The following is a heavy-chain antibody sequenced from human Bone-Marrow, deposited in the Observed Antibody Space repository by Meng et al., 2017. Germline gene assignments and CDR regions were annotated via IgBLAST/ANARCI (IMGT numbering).Heavy chain of an antibody. CDR3: ARDSVEMAKIGYGMDV. J-gene: IGHJ6*02. Sequence: GESLKISCAASGFTFSSYSMNWVRQAPGKGLEWVSSISSSSSYIYYADSVKGRYTISRDNAKNSLYLQMNSLRAEDTAVYYCARDSVEMAKIGYGMDVWGQGTTVTVSS. D-gene: IGHD5-24*01. V-gene: IGHV3-21*01. CDR1: GFTFSSYS. CDR2: ISSSSSYI.